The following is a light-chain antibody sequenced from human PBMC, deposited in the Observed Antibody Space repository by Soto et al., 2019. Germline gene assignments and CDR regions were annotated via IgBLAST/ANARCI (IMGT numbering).Light chain of an antibody. CDR1: QSISSTY. J-gene: IGKJ4*01. CDR2: GAS. CDR3: QHHGSSPGLT. V-gene: IGKV3-20*01. Sequence: EFVLTQSPGTLSLPPGEIATLSCRASQSISSTYLAWYQQKPGQAPRLLISGASSRATGIPDRFCGSGSGTDFTLTISRLEPEDFAVYYCQHHGSSPGLTFGGGTKVEIK.